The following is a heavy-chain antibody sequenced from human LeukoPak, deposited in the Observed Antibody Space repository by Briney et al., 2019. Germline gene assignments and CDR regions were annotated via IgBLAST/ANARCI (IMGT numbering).Heavy chain of an antibody. CDR1: GGSISSGDYF. J-gene: IGHJ4*02. D-gene: IGHD4-17*01. Sequence: PSQTLSLTCTVSGGSISSGDYFWSWLRQSPGEGLEWIGYIYYSGRTYCSPSLESRVTISLDTSKNQFSLKVDTVTAADTAVYYCARAVGYGDSNFDYWGQGTLVTVSS. V-gene: IGHV4-30-4*01. CDR2: IYYSGRT. CDR3: ARAVGYGDSNFDY.